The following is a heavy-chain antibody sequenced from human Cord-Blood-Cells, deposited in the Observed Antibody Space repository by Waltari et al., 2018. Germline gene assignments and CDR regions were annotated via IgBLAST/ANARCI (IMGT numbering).Heavy chain of an antibody. Sequence: QVQLVQSGAEVKKPGASVQVSCKASGYTFTAYYMHWVRQAPGQGLEWMGWINPNSGGTNYEQKFQGRVTMTRDTSISTAYMELSRLRSDDTAVYYCASGPMLIDYWGQGTLVTVSS. D-gene: IGHD2-8*01. J-gene: IGHJ4*02. CDR1: GYTFTAYY. CDR3: ASGPMLIDY. V-gene: IGHV1-2*02. CDR2: INPNSGGT.